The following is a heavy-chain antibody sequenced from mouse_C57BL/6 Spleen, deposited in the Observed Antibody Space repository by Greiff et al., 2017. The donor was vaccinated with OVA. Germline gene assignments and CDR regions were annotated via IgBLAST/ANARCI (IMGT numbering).Heavy chain of an antibody. V-gene: IGHV3-6*01. CDR2: ISYDGSN. J-gene: IGHJ2*01. D-gene: IGHD2-5*01. CDR1: GYSITSGYY. CDR3: AREGPYYYSNYFDY. Sequence: EVKLVESGPGLVKPSQSLSLTCSVTGYSITSGYYWNWIRQFPGNKLEWMGYISYDGSNNYNPSLKNRISITRDTSKNQFFLKLNSVTTEDTATYYCAREGPYYYSNYFDYWGQGTTLTVSS.